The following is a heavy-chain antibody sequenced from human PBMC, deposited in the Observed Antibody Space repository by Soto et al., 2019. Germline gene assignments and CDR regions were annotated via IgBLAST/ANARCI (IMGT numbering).Heavy chain of an antibody. V-gene: IGHV3-23*01. CDR2: ISDSGST. CDR1: GFTFTNYA. J-gene: IGHJ4*02. CDR3: AKVWGENRYCTTTSCLYFDY. D-gene: IGHD2-2*01. Sequence: EVQLLESGGGLVQPGGSLRLSCEASGFTFTNYAMSWVRQAPGKGLEWVSTISDSGSTYYADSVKGRSTISRDNSNNTLYLQLNSRRAEDTAVYDCAKVWGENRYCTTTSCLYFDYWGQGTLVTVSS.